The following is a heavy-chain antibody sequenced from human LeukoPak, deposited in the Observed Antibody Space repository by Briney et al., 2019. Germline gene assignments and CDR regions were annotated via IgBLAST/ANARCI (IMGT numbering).Heavy chain of an antibody. CDR1: GFTVSSHY. CDR3: ARDPRDSIGHSSGYFDY. CDR2: MYSGGST. D-gene: IGHD6-19*01. V-gene: IGHV3-66*01. J-gene: IGHJ4*02. Sequence: PGGSLRLSCAASGFTVSSHYISWVRQAPGKGLEWVSVMYSGGSTYYADSVKGRFTISRDNSKNTVYLQMNTLRAEDTAVYYCARDPRDSIGHSSGYFDYWGQGALVTVSS.